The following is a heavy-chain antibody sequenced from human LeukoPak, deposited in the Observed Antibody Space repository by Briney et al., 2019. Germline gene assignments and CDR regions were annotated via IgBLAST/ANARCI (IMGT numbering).Heavy chain of an antibody. J-gene: IGHJ5*02. CDR2: IYYRGNT. Sequence: SETLSLTCTVSGGSISSYYCSWIRQPPAKGLEWIGYIYYRGNTNYSPSLKSRVTISVDTSKNQSSLKLSSVTTAGTGVYYCARDCDYGDYNHWFDPWGQGTLVTVSS. CDR1: GGSISSYY. V-gene: IGHV4-59*01. CDR3: ARDCDYGDYNHWFDP. D-gene: IGHD4-17*01.